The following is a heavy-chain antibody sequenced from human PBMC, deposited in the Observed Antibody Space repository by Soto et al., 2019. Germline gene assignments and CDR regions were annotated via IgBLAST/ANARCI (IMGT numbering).Heavy chain of an antibody. CDR1: GASLTIGNHY. CDR2: ISYNAYT. J-gene: IGHJ5*02. D-gene: IGHD2-15*01. V-gene: IGHV4-61*01. Sequence: QVQLQESGPGLVKPSETLSLTCTVSGASLTIGNHYWSWIRQPPGKGLEWIGYISYNAYTNYNPSLKSRVTLSADMSKHQFSLSLSSVTAADTAVYYCARVRYSAPDPWGQGTLVTVSS. CDR3: ARVRYSAPDP.